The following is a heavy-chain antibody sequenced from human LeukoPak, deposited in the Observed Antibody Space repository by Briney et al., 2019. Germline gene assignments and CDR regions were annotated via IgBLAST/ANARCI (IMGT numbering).Heavy chain of an antibody. Sequence: ASVKVSCKASGYTFTSYDINWVRQATGQGLEWMGWMNPNSGNTNYAQKLQGRVTMTTDTSTSTAYMELRSLRSDDTAVYYCAREMDYYYDSSGPDYWGQGTLVTVSS. V-gene: IGHV1-18*01. J-gene: IGHJ4*02. CDR2: MNPNSGNT. D-gene: IGHD3-22*01. CDR3: AREMDYYYDSSGPDY. CDR1: GYTFTSYD.